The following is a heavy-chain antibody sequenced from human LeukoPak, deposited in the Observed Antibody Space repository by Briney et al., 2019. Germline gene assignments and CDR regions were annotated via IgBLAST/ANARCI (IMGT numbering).Heavy chain of an antibody. D-gene: IGHD6-13*01. J-gene: IGHJ6*02. V-gene: IGHV3-33*01. CDR1: GFTFSSYG. CDR2: IWYDGSNK. Sequence: GGSLRLSCAASGFTFSSYGMHWVRQAPGKGLEWVAVIWYDGSNKYYADSVKGRFTISRDNSKNTLYLQMNSLRAEDTAVYYCAREGVGYSSSWYIPYYYYGMDVWGQGTTVTVSS. CDR3: AREGVGYSSSWYIPYYYYGMDV.